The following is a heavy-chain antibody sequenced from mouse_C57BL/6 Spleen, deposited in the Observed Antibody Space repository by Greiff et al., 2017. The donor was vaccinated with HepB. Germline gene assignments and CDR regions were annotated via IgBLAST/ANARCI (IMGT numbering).Heavy chain of an antibody. Sequence: VKVVESGPGLVAPSQSLSITCTVSGFSLTSYGVDWVRQSPGKGLEWLGVIWGVGSTNYNSALKSRLSISKDNSKSQVFLKMNSLQTDDTAMYYCARSYYYGSSPYYYAMDYWGQGTSVTVSS. CDR3: ARSYYYGSSPYYYAMDY. CDR2: IWGVGST. CDR1: GFSLTSYG. V-gene: IGHV2-6*01. D-gene: IGHD1-1*01. J-gene: IGHJ4*01.